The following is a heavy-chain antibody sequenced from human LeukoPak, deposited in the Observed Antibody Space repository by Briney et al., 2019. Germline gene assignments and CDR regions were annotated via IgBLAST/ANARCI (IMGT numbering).Heavy chain of an antibody. Sequence: MASETLSLTCGVFGVSINDYYWSWIRQSPGKGREWLGEISHTVGTRYNPSLESRVTMSVGTSENQLSLKLIFVTAADTAVYYCARIRCGHSGSVCYNHWGLGTLVTVSS. J-gene: IGHJ4*02. CDR3: ARIRCGHSGSVCYNH. CDR2: ISHTVGT. D-gene: IGHD2-21*01. CDR1: GVSINDYY. V-gene: IGHV4-34*01.